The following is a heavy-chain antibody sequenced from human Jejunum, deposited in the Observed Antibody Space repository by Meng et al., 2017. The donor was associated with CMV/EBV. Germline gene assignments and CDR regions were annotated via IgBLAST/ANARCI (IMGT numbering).Heavy chain of an antibody. CDR3: ARRSCTTMFCESRDAFDV. Sequence: MNGGRQAPGKGLEWVSSISPTSAYIYYAESLQGRFTISRDNANNSVYLQLNSLRAEDTAVYYCARRSCTTMFCESRDAFDVWGQGTRVTVSS. CDR2: ISPTSAYI. D-gene: IGHD3-9*01. V-gene: IGHV3-21*06. J-gene: IGHJ3*01.